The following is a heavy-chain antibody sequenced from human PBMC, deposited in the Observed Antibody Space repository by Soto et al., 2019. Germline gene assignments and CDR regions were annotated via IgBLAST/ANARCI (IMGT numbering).Heavy chain of an antibody. CDR1: GGSISSGGYS. D-gene: IGHD2-8*01. CDR2: IYHSGST. CDR3: ARGHDANND. V-gene: IGHV4-30-2*01. J-gene: IGHJ4*02. Sequence: QVQLQESGSGLVKPSQTLSLTCAVSGGSISSGGYSCSWIRQPPGKGLEWIGYIYHSGSTYYNPSLKCRVTRSMDTAKNQFSLKLNSVTAADTAVYYCARGHDANNDWGQGTMVTVSS.